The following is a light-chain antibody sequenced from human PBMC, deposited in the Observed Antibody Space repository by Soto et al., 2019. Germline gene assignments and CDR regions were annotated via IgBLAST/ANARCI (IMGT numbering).Light chain of an antibody. CDR3: AAWDGSLNNVL. CDR2: GNN. J-gene: IGLJ2*01. Sequence: QSVLTQPPSASGTPGQRVTISWTGSGSSIGTNTVNWYPQLPGTAPKRLIYGNNQRPSGVPDRFSGSKSGTSASLGISGLPSEDEADYYCAAWDGSLNNVLFGGGTKLTVL. CDR1: GSSIGTNT. V-gene: IGLV1-44*01.